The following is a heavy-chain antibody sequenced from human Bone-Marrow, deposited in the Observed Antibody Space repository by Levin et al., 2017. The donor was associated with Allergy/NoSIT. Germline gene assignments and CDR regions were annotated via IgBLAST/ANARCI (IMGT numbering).Heavy chain of an antibody. Sequence: QAGGSLRLSCAASGFSLSGHGMHWVRQAPGKGLEWVALLRDDGRTEFYADSVKGRFTISRDTAHNVVSLQLNSLTVEGTAVYYCARDFSRSGTAYCTVSTCYQYYYYYMDVWGTGTTVTVSS. J-gene: IGHJ6*03. CDR3: ARDFSRSGTAYCTVSTCYQYYYYYMDV. V-gene: IGHV3-30*02. D-gene: IGHD3-10*01. CDR2: LRDDGRTE. CDR1: GFSLSGHG.